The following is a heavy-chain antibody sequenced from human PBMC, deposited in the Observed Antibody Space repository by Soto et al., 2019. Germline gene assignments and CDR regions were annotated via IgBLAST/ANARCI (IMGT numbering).Heavy chain of an antibody. CDR3: ARVQASYSGYD. D-gene: IGHD5-12*01. V-gene: IGHV1-24*01. Sequence: ASVKVSCKVSGYTLTELSMHWVRQAPGKGLEWMGGFDPEDGETIYAQKFQGRVTMTEDTSTDTAYMELSSVTAADTAVYYCARVQASYSGYDWGQGTLVTVSS. CDR1: GYTLTELS. J-gene: IGHJ4*02. CDR2: FDPEDGET.